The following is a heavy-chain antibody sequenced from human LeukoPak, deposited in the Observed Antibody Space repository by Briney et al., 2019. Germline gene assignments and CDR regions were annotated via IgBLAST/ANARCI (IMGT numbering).Heavy chain of an antibody. Sequence: GESLKISCKGSGYSFISYWIGWVRQMPGKGLEWMGLIYPGDSDTRYSPSFQGQVTISAVKSISTAYLQWSSLRASDTAMYYCARRPREQGEGIDIWGQGTMVTVSS. V-gene: IGHV5-51*01. CDR2: IYPGDSDT. CDR3: ARRPREQGEGIDI. J-gene: IGHJ3*02. D-gene: IGHD3-16*01. CDR1: GYSFISYW.